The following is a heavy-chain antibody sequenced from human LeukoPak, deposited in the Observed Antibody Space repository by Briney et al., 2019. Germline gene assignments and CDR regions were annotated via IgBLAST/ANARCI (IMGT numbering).Heavy chain of an antibody. CDR2: IIPIFGTA. CDR3: ARDVGRPYYYYGMDV. J-gene: IGHJ6*02. CDR1: GGTFSSYA. D-gene: IGHD6-6*01. Sequence: WASVKVSCKASGGTFSSYAISWVRQAPGQGLEWMGGIIPIFGTANYAQKFQGRVTITADESTSTAYMELSSLRSEDTAVYYCARDVGRPYYYYGMDVWGQGTTVTVSS. V-gene: IGHV1-69*13.